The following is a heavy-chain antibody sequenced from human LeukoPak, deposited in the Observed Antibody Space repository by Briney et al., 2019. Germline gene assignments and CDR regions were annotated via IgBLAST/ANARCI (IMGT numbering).Heavy chain of an antibody. J-gene: IGHJ3*02. D-gene: IGHD1-1*01. Sequence: SETLSLTCPVSGGSISSGGYSWSWIRQPPGKGLEWIGYIYHSGSTYYNPSLKSRVTISVDRSKNQFSLKLSSVTAADTAVYYCARAPRSGAFDIWGQGTMVTVSS. V-gene: IGHV4-30-2*01. CDR1: GGSISSGGYS. CDR2: IYHSGST. CDR3: ARAPRSGAFDI.